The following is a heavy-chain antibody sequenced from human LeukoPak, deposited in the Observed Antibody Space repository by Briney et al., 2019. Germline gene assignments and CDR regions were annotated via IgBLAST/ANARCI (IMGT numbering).Heavy chain of an antibody. CDR1: GFTFSSYE. J-gene: IGHJ6*02. CDR2: ISSSGSTI. V-gene: IGHV3-48*03. Sequence: GSLILSCAASGFTFSSYEMNWVRQAPGKGLEWGSYISSSGSTIYYADSVKGRFTISRDNAKNSLYLQMNSLRAEDTAVYYCARDVLTPNSYGLDVWGQGTTVTVSS. CDR3: ARDVLTPNSYGLDV. D-gene: IGHD4-23*01.